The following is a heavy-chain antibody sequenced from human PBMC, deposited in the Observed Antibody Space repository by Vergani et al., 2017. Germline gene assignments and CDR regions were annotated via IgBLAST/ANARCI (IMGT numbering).Heavy chain of an antibody. Sequence: VQLVESGGGLVQPGGSLRLSCTASGFTFSNYWMQWVRQAPGKGLMWVSRINSDGDSTSYADSVKGRFTISRDNAKNTLYLQMDSLRAEDTAVYYCADLYGDDGFSPFWGQGTLVTVSS. V-gene: IGHV3-74*01. CDR2: INSDGDST. CDR1: GFTFSNYW. J-gene: IGHJ4*02. D-gene: IGHD2-21*01. CDR3: ADLYGDDGFSPF.